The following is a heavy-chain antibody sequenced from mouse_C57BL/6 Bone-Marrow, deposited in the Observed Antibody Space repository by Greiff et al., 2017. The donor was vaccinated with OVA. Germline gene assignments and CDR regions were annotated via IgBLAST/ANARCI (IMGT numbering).Heavy chain of an antibody. D-gene: IGHD2-4*01. Sequence: VQLQESGAELVKPGASVQISCKASGYAFSSYWMNWVKQRPGKGLEWIGQIYPGDGDTNYNGKFKGKATLTADKSSSTAYMQLSSLTSEDSAVYFCARYAYYDYDGGYYFDYWGQGTTLTVSS. CDR3: ARYAYYDYDGGYYFDY. CDR1: GYAFSSYW. CDR2: IYPGDGDT. J-gene: IGHJ2*01. V-gene: IGHV1-80*01.